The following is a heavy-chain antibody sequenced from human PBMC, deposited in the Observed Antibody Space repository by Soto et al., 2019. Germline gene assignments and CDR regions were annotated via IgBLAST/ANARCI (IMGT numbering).Heavy chain of an antibody. Sequence: GGSLRLSCASSGFTFSSYDMHWVRQATGKGLEWVSAIGTAGDTYYPGSVKGRFTISRENAKNSLYLQMNSLRAEDTAVYYCARDHRVAGGYDILTGYPITPYYYGMDVWGQGTTVTVSS. CDR2: IGTAGDT. V-gene: IGHV3-13*01. CDR1: GFTFSSYD. CDR3: ARDHRVAGGYDILTGYPITPYYYGMDV. D-gene: IGHD3-9*01. J-gene: IGHJ6*02.